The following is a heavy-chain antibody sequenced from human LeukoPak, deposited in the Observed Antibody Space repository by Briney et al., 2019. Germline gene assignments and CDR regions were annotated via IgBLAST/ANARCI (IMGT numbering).Heavy chain of an antibody. CDR2: IYYSGRT. D-gene: IGHD1/OR15-1a*01. Sequence: SETLSLTCTVSGGSISSYYWSWIRQPPGKGLEWMGYIYYSGRTSYNPSLTSQVTISVDTSKNQFSLELSSVTAADTAVYYCARHGGTTAVNDAFDVWGQGTTVTVSS. CDR3: ARHGGTTAVNDAFDV. V-gene: IGHV4-59*08. J-gene: IGHJ3*01. CDR1: GGSISSYY.